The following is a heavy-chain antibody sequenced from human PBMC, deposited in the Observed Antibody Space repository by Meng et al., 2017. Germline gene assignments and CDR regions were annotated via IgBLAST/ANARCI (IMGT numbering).Heavy chain of an antibody. CDR2: INHSGST. CDR3: AREVVAALDY. CDR1: GGSFSGYY. Sequence: VQRHQWGAGLLQPSETLSLTCAVYGGSFSGYYWSWIRQPPGKGLEWIGEINHSGSTNYNPSLKSRVTISVDTSKNQFSLKLSSVTAADTAVYYCAREVVAALDYWGQGTLVTVSS. J-gene: IGHJ4*02. D-gene: IGHD2-15*01. V-gene: IGHV4-34*01.